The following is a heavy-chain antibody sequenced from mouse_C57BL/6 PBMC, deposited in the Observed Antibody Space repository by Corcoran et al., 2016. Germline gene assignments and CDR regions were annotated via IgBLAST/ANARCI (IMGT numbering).Heavy chain of an antibody. D-gene: IGHD1-1*01. CDR3: ARAITTVVVVPDY. J-gene: IGHJ2*01. CDR1: GYTFTDYY. CDR2: INPNNGGT. Sequence: EVQLQQSGPELVKPGASVKISCKASGYTFTDYYMNWVKQSHGKSLEWIGDINPNNGGTSYNQKFKGKATLTVDKSSSTAYMELRSLTSEDSAVYYCARAITTVVVVPDYWGQGTTLTVSS. V-gene: IGHV1-26*01.